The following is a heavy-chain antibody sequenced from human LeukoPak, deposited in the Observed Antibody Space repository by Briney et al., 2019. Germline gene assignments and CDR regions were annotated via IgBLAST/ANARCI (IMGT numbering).Heavy chain of an antibody. Sequence: PGGSLRLSCAASGFTFSSYGMHWVRQAPGKGLEWVSVIYSGGSTYYADSVKGRFTISRDNSKNTLYLQMNSLRAEDTAVYYCARHYGGNLEYYPDAFDIWGQGTMVTVSS. D-gene: IGHD4-23*01. CDR3: ARHYGGNLEYYPDAFDI. CDR2: IYSGGST. CDR1: GFTFSSYG. V-gene: IGHV3-NL1*01. J-gene: IGHJ3*02.